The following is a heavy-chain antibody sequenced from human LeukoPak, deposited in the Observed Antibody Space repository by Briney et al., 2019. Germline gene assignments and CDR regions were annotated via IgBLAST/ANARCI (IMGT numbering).Heavy chain of an antibody. V-gene: IGHV1-46*01. CDR2: INPSGGST. Sequence: GASVKVSCKASGDICTSHYMHWMRQAPGQGLEWMGMINPSGGSTVYAQKFQGRVTMTRDTSTSTVDMELSSLRSEDTAMYYCATYSYGSVDPWGQGTLVTVSS. CDR3: ATYSYGSVDP. CDR1: GDICTSHY. D-gene: IGHD5-18*01. J-gene: IGHJ5*02.